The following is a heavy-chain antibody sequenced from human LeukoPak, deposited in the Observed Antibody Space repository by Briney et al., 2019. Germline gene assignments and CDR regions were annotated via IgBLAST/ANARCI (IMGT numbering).Heavy chain of an antibody. J-gene: IGHJ6*04. D-gene: IGHD3-10*01. CDR1: GFTFSGYW. CDR3: ARDRGFGQADV. V-gene: IGHV3-7*01. CDR2: IKQDGGEK. Sequence: PGGSLRLSCAASGFTFSGYWMSWLHQAPGKGLEWVANIKQDGGEKYYVDSVKGRFTISRDNAKNSLYLQMNSLRAEDTAVYYCARDRGFGQADVWGKGTTVTVSS.